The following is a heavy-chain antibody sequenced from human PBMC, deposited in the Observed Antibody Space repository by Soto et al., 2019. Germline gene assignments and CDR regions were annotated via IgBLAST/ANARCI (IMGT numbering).Heavy chain of an antibody. V-gene: IGHV1-69*13. CDR1: GGTFSSYA. J-gene: IGHJ3*02. CDR2: IIPIFGTA. Sequence: SVKVSCKASGGTFSSYAISWVRQAPGQGLEWMGGIIPIFGTASYAQKFQGRVTITADESTSTAYMELSSLRSEDTAVYYCAREARAVRIVVVAATRPYDAFDIWGQGTMVTVSS. CDR3: AREARAVRIVVVAATRPYDAFDI. D-gene: IGHD2-15*01.